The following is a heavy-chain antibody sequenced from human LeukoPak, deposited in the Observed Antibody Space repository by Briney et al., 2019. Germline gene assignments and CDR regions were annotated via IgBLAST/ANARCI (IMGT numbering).Heavy chain of an antibody. V-gene: IGHV4-59*08. CDR3: ARHKYSGSFDY. J-gene: IGHJ4*02. CDR2: IYHSGST. D-gene: IGHD1-26*01. CDR1: GGSISSYY. Sequence: SETLSLTCTVSGGSISSYYWSWIRQPPGKGLEWIGSIYHSGSTYYNPSLKSRVTISVDTSKNQFSLKLSSVTAADTAVYYCARHKYSGSFDYWGQGTLVTVSS.